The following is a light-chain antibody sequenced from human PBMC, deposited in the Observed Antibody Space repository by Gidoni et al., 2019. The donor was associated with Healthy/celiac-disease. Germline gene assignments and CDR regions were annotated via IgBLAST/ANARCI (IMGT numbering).Light chain of an antibody. Sequence: QSALTQPASVSGSPGKSTTISFTGTSSDVGGYNYVSLDQQHPGKSPKLIIYDGSKRPSGVSNRFSGSKSGNTASLTISGLQAEDEADYYCSSYTSSSTVFGGGTKLTVL. V-gene: IGLV2-14*03. J-gene: IGLJ2*01. CDR2: DGS. CDR1: SSDVGGYNY. CDR3: SSYTSSSTV.